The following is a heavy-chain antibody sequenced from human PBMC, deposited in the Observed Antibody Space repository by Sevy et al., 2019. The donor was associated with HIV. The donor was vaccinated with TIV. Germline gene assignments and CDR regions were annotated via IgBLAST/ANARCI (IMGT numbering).Heavy chain of an antibody. CDR1: EFTFSSYA. D-gene: IGHD1-26*01. V-gene: IGHV3-23*01. J-gene: IGHJ6*03. CDR2: ISGSGGST. CDR3: ARARGPFSHYYLDV. Sequence: GGYLRLSCSTSEFTFSSYAMSWVRQAPGKGLEWVSGISGSGGSTYYAESVKGRFTISRDNSKNTLSLQMNTLRAEDTAVYYCARARGPFSHYYLDVWGNGTMVTVSS.